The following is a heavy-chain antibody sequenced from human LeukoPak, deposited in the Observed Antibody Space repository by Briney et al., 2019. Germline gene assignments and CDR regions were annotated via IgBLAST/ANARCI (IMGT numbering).Heavy chain of an antibody. V-gene: IGHV1-69*06. D-gene: IGHD5-18*01. CDR2: IIPIFGTA. CDR1: GGTFSSYA. Sequence: ASVKVSCKASGGTFSSYAISWVRQAPGQGLEWMGGIIPIFGTANYAQKFQGRVTITADKSTSTAYMELSSLRSEDTAVYYCARGAMVTGWDCWGQGTLVTVSS. J-gene: IGHJ4*02. CDR3: ARGAMVTGWDC.